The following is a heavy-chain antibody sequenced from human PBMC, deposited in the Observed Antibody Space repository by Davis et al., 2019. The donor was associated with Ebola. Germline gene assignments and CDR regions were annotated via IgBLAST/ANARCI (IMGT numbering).Heavy chain of an antibody. J-gene: IGHJ6*02. CDR2: INHSGST. D-gene: IGHD3-10*01. CDR3: ARLPIQWFRELLGSYYYYGMDV. V-gene: IGHV4-34*01. Sequence: PSETLSLTCAVYGGSFSGYYWSWIRQPPGKGLEWIGEINHSGSTNYNPSLKSRVTISVDTSKNQFSLKLSSVTAADTAVYYCARLPIQWFRELLGSYYYYGMDVWGQGTTVTVSS. CDR1: GGSFSGYY.